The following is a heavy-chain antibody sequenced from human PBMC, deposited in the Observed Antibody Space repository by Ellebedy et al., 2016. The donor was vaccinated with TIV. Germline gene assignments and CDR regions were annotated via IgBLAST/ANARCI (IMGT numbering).Heavy chain of an antibody. V-gene: IGHV5-51*01. D-gene: IGHD2-2*01. CDR3: ASSYCSSTSCQPKPNDAFDI. CDR1: GYSFTSYW. Sequence: GESLKISCKGSGYSFTSYWIGWVRQMPGKGLEWMGIIYPGDSDTRYSPSFQGQVTISADKSISTAYLQWSSLKASDTAMYYCASSYCSSTSCQPKPNDAFDIWGQGTMVTVSS. J-gene: IGHJ3*02. CDR2: IYPGDSDT.